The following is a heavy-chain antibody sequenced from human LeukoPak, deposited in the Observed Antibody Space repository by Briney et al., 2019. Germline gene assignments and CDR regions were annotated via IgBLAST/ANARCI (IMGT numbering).Heavy chain of an antibody. V-gene: IGHV1-69*13. CDR3: AKDRQARSVAYDAFDI. Sequence: ASVKVSCKASGGTFSSYAISWVRQAPGQGLEWMGGIIPIFGTPNYAQKFQGRVTITADASTSTVYMELSSLRSEDTAVYYCAKDRQARSVAYDAFDIWGQGTMVTVSS. D-gene: IGHD3-3*01. CDR2: IIPIFGTP. CDR1: GGTFSSYA. J-gene: IGHJ3*02.